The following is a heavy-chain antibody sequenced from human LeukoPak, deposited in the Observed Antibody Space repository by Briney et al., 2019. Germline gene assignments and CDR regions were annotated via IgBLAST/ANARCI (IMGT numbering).Heavy chain of an antibody. V-gene: IGHV3-23*01. D-gene: IGHD6-19*01. Sequence: GGSLRLSCAASVFAFTCHAMSWLRQPPGKGLEWVSTINANSGTTSYAASVRGRFTISRDNSKNTLYLQLISLRADDTAVYYRAKPISGGLAVTADWFDPWGQGTLVVVSS. CDR3: AKPISGGLAVTADWFDP. J-gene: IGHJ5*01. CDR2: INANSGTT. CDR1: VFAFTCHA.